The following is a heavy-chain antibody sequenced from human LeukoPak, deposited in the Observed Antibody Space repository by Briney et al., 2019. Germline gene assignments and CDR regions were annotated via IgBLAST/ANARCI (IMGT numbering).Heavy chain of an antibody. J-gene: IGHJ4*02. Sequence: AGGSLRLSCAASGFTFSSYGMHWVRQAPGKGLEWVAFIRYDGSNKYYADSVKGRFTISRDNSKNTLYLQMNSLRAEDTAVYYCAKDSWGGYGGSYFFDYWGQGTLVTVSS. CDR1: GFTFSSYG. CDR2: IRYDGSNK. CDR3: AKDSWGGYGGSYFFDY. V-gene: IGHV3-30*02. D-gene: IGHD1-26*01.